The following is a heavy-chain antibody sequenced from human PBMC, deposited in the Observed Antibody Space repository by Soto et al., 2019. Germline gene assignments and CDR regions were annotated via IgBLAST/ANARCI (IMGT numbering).Heavy chain of an antibody. Sequence: SSETLSVTCTVSGGSISSSSYYWGWIRQPPGKGLEWIGSIYYSGSTYYNPSLKSRVTISVDTSKNQFSLKLSSVTAADTAVYYCARLSGGTTVNDYYYYGMDVWGQGTTVTVSS. V-gene: IGHV4-39*01. D-gene: IGHD4-4*01. CDR1: GGSISSSSYY. CDR3: ARLSGGTTVNDYYYYGMDV. CDR2: IYYSGST. J-gene: IGHJ6*02.